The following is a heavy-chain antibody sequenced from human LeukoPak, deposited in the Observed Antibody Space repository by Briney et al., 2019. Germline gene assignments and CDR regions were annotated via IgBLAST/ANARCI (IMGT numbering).Heavy chain of an antibody. D-gene: IGHD3-9*01. CDR3: ARETVLRYFDWLLSDAFDI. Sequence: SETLSLTCTVSGGSISSSSYYWGWIRQPPGKGLEWIGSIYYSGSTYYNPSLKSRVTISVDTSKNQFSLKLSSVTAADTAVYYCARETVLRYFDWLLSDAFDIWGQGTMVTVSS. V-gene: IGHV4-39*02. J-gene: IGHJ3*02. CDR2: IYYSGST. CDR1: GGSISSSSYY.